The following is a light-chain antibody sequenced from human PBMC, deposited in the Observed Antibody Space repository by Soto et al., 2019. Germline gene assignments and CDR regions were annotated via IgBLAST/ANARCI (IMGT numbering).Light chain of an antibody. J-gene: IGLJ1*01. V-gene: IGLV3-21*02. CDR3: HVWDSSSGHYI. CDR2: DDS. CDR1: NIGRKG. Sequence: SYELTQPPSVSVAPGQTARISCGGNNIGRKGVHWYQQKPGRAPVVVVYDDSDRPSGIPERFSGANSGDTATPTISRVEAGDEADYYCHVWDSSSGHYIFGTGTKVTVL.